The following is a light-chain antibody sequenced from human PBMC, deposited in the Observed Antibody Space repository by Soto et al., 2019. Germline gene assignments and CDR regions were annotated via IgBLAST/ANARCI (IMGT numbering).Light chain of an antibody. CDR1: QSLLHSNGYNY. V-gene: IGKV2-28*01. J-gene: IGKJ4*01. CDR2: DAS. Sequence: DIVMTQSPLSLPVTPGEPASISCRSSQSLLHSNGYNYLDWYLQKPGQSPQLLIYDASNRATGIPARFSGSGSGTDFTLTISSLEPEDFAVYYCQQRSIWPLTFGGGTKVDIK. CDR3: QQRSIWPLT.